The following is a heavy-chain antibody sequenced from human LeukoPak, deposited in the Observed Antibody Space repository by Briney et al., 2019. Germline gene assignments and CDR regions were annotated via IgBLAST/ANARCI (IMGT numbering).Heavy chain of an antibody. CDR1: GGSISSLNL. Sequence: SGTLSLTCIVSGGSISSLNLWSWLRQPPGKGLEWIGEMYLGGTINFNPSLKSRVTILIDKSKNQLSLQLTSVTAADTAVYYCAGLEGRYSTDWFYFFDYWGQGALVTVSS. J-gene: IGHJ4*02. CDR2: MYLGGTI. V-gene: IGHV4-4*02. CDR3: AGLEGRYSTDWFYFFDY. D-gene: IGHD6-19*01.